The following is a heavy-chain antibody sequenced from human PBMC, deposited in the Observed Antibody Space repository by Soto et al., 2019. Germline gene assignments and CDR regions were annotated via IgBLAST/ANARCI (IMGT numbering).Heavy chain of an antibody. V-gene: IGHV1-18*01. CDR3: AREPPETPPDY. CDR2: IGSKNGNT. Sequence: QVQLVQSGADVKKPGASVKVSCKASGYTFSDYGISWVRQAPGQGLEWMGWIGSKNGNTNFAQKFRGRGTMTTDTSTSTVYMELRSLKPDDTAVYYCAREPPETPPDYWGQGTLVTVSS. J-gene: IGHJ4*02. CDR1: GYTFSDYG.